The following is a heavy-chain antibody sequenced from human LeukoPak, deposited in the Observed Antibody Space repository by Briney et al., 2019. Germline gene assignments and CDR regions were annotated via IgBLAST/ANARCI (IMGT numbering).Heavy chain of an antibody. V-gene: IGHV1-2*02. D-gene: IGHD2-2*01. CDR3: ARVNCSSTSCYSSSFPYYFDY. CDR1: GYTFTSYG. Sequence: ASVKVSCKTSGYTFTSYGISWVRQAPGQGLEWMGWINPNSGGTNYAQKFQGRVTMTRDTSISTAYMELSRLRSDDTAVYYCARVNCSSTSCYSSSFPYYFDYWGQGTLVTVSS. J-gene: IGHJ4*02. CDR2: INPNSGGT.